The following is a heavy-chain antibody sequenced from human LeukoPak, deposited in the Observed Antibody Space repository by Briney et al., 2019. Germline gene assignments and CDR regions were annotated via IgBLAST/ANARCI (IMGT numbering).Heavy chain of an antibody. Sequence: QTGGSLRLSCAASGFTFNNYGMHWVRQAPGKGLEWVAVISYDGRNIHYPDSVKGRFTISRDTSTDTLWLQMDSLRTEDTAVYYCAKGPLRGTAAAIDYWGQGTLVTVSS. J-gene: IGHJ4*02. CDR3: AKGPLRGTAAAIDY. D-gene: IGHD2-2*01. V-gene: IGHV3-30*18. CDR1: GFTFNNYG. CDR2: ISYDGRNI.